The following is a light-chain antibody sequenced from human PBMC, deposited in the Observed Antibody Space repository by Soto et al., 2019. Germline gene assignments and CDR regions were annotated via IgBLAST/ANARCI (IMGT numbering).Light chain of an antibody. Sequence: EIVLTQSPGTLSLSPGERATLSCSATQSVSSNYLAWYQQKSGQAPRLLIYGASSRATGIPDRFSGGGSGTDFTLTITRLEPEDFAVYFCLQYGGLPRTFGQGTKVDIK. J-gene: IGKJ1*01. V-gene: IGKV3-20*01. CDR1: QSVSSNY. CDR2: GAS. CDR3: LQYGGLPRT.